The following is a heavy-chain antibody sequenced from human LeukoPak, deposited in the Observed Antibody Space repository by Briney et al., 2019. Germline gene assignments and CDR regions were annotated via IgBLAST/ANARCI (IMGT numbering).Heavy chain of an antibody. D-gene: IGHD5-18*01. CDR1: GFTFSSYS. J-gene: IGHJ4*02. CDR2: ISSSSSYI. Sequence: PGGSLRLSCAASGFTFSSYSMNWVRQAPGKGLEWVSSISSSSSYIYYADSVKGRFTISRDNAKNSLYLQMNSLRAEDTAVYYCAQISVDTSRGRWSDFDSWGQGILVTVSS. V-gene: IGHV3-21*04. CDR3: AQISVDTSRGRWSDFDS.